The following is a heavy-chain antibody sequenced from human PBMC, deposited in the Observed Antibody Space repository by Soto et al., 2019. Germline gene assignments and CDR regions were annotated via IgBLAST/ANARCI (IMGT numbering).Heavy chain of an antibody. D-gene: IGHD3-3*01. J-gene: IGHJ4*02. CDR3: ARDGAKFTIFGVVIPPRGSYFDY. V-gene: IGHV6-1*01. Sequence: WQTLSLTCAISGDSVSSNSAAWNWIRQSPSRGLEWLGRTYYRSKWYNDYAVSVKSRITINPDTSKNQFSLQLNSVTPEDTAVYYRARDGAKFTIFGVVIPPRGSYFDYWGQGTQVTVSS. CDR2: TYYRSKWYN. CDR1: GDSVSSNSAA.